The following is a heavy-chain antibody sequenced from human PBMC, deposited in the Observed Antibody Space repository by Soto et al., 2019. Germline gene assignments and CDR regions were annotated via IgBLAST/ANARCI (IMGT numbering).Heavy chain of an antibody. CDR2: INAGNGNT. V-gene: IGHV1-3*01. Sequence: QVQLVQSGAEVKKPGASVKVSCKASGYTFTSYAMHWVRQAPGQRLEWMGWINAGNGNTKYSQKFQGRVTITRDTSASTAYRELSSLRSEDTAVYYCARGELGIIASFDYWGQGTLVTVSS. CDR1: GYTFTSYA. D-gene: IGHD3-9*01. CDR3: ARGELGIIASFDY. J-gene: IGHJ4*02.